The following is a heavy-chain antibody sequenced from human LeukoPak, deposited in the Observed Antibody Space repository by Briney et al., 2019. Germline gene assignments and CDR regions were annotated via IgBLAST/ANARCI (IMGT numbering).Heavy chain of an antibody. D-gene: IGHD3-10*01. J-gene: IGHJ3*02. CDR1: GGTFSSYA. Sequence: SVKVSCKASGGTFSSYAISWVRQAPGQGLEWMGRIIPILGIANYAQKFQGRVTITADKSTSTAYMELSSLRSEDTAVYYCARSTYYYGSGRLGAFDIWGQGTMVTVSS. CDR2: IIPILGIA. V-gene: IGHV1-69*04. CDR3: ARSTYYYGSGRLGAFDI.